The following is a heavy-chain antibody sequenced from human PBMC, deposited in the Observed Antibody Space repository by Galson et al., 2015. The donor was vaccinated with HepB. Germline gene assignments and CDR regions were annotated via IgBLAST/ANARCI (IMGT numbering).Heavy chain of an antibody. Sequence: SVKVSCKASGGTFIMYTFNWVRQAPGQGLEWMGGIIPAFGATNYAQKFQGRVTITADKSTATAYMEVSSLRSEDTAVYYCARSLIRSGETSAWQISYWYFDLWGRGTLITVSP. CDR2: IIPAFGAT. J-gene: IGHJ2*01. D-gene: IGHD6-19*01. CDR3: ARSLIRSGETSAWQISYWYFDL. V-gene: IGHV1-69*06. CDR1: GGTFIMYT.